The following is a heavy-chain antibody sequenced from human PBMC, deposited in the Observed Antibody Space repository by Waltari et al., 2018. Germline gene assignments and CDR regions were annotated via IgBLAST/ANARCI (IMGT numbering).Heavy chain of an antibody. Sequence: QLQLQESGPGLVKPSETLSLTCTVSGGSISSSSYYWGWIRQPPGKGLEWIGSIYYSGSTYYNPSLKSRVTISVDTSKNQFSLKLSSVTAADTVVYYCATPRILAAVLYWGQGTLVTVSS. D-gene: IGHD6-13*01. CDR1: GGSISSSSYY. V-gene: IGHV4-39*01. J-gene: IGHJ4*02. CDR3: ATPRILAAVLY. CDR2: IYYSGST.